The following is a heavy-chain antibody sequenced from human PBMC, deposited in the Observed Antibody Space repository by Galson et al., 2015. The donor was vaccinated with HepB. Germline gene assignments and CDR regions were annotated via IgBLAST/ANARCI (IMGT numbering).Heavy chain of an antibody. V-gene: IGHV3-15*01. Sequence: SLRLSCAASGFPFNNAWMTWVRQAPGMGLEWVGRIKCKNDGETTDYAAPVKGRFTISRDDSKNRLYLQMNSLKTEDTAVYYCTTDVYYSTYWSWLDPWGQGTLVTVSS. J-gene: IGHJ5*02. CDR3: TTDVYYSTYWSWLDP. CDR1: GFPFNNAW. D-gene: IGHD2-8*02. CDR2: IKCKNDGETT.